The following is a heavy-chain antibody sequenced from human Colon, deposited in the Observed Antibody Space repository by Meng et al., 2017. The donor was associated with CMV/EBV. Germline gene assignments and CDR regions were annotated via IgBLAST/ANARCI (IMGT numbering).Heavy chain of an antibody. D-gene: IGHD1-26*01. V-gene: IGHV3-11*01. CDR1: GFTFSDYY. J-gene: IGHJ3*02. CDR3: ARDGWRERPDDDVFDI. CDR2: ISSSGSTI. Sequence: GESLKISCAASGFTFSDYYMSWIRQAPGKGLEWVSYISSSGSTIYYADSVKGRFTISRDNAKNSLYLQMNSLRAEDTAVYYCARDGWRERPDDDVFDIWGQGTMVTVSS.